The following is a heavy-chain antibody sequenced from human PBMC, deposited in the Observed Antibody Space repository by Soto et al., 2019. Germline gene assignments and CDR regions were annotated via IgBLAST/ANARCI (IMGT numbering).Heavy chain of an antibody. D-gene: IGHD3-22*01. Sequence: LSLTCAVYGGSFSGYYWSWIRQPPGKGLEWIGEINHSGSTNYNPSLKSRVTISVDTSKNQFSLKLSSVTAADTAVYYCARARKGYYDSSGYYGYWGQGTLVTVSS. CDR3: ARARKGYYDSSGYYGY. V-gene: IGHV4-34*01. CDR2: INHSGST. J-gene: IGHJ4*02. CDR1: GGSFSGYY.